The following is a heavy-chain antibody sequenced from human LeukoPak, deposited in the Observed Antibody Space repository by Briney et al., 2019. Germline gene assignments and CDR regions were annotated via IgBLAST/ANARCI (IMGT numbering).Heavy chain of an antibody. CDR1: GFTFNSYG. D-gene: IGHD3-10*01. CDR2: ISGSGGST. V-gene: IGHV3-23*01. CDR3: ARTMVRGVINLYYFDY. Sequence: PGGSLRLSCAVSGFTFNSYGMNWVRQAPGKGLEWVSLISGSGGSTYYADSVKGRFTISRDNSKNTLYLQMNSLRAEDTAVYYCARTMVRGVINLYYFDYWGQGTLVTVSS. J-gene: IGHJ4*02.